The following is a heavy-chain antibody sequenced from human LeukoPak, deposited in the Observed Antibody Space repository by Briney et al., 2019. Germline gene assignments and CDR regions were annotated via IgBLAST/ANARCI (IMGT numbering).Heavy chain of an antibody. J-gene: IGHJ4*02. D-gene: IGHD6-13*01. CDR1: GFTFSVYW. Sequence: GESLKICCAASGFTFSVYWMSWVRQPPGRGLEWVANIKNDGSEKYYVDSVKGRFTISRDNAKNSLYLQMNSLRAEDTAVYYCARVGTAEGTLEDYWGQGTLVTVSS. V-gene: IGHV3-7*01. CDR3: ARVGTAEGTLEDY. CDR2: IKNDGSEK.